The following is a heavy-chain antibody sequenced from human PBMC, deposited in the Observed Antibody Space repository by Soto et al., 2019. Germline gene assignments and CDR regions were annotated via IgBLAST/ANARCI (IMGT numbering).Heavy chain of an antibody. Sequence: QVQLVQSGPEVKKPGSSVKVPCKASGDTFNSYVITWVRQAPGQGLEWLGGIITAFGTTSYAQNFQDRLTITADEAATTDHMELSNLTSDDTAMYYCTRSYGYTFGGSLDNWGQGTLVTVSS. CDR3: TRSYGYTFGGSLDN. V-gene: IGHV1-69*01. CDR2: IITAFGTT. D-gene: IGHD5-18*01. J-gene: IGHJ4*02. CDR1: GDTFNSYV.